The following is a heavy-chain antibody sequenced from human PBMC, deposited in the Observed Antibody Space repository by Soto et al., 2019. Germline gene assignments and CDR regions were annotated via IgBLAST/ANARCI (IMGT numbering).Heavy chain of an antibody. CDR2: ISSSGSYM. D-gene: IGHD3-10*01. CDR1: GFTFSSYS. Sequence: EVQLVEAGGGLVKPGGSLRLSCAASGFTFSSYSMNWVRQAPGKGLEWVSAISSSGSYMYYADSVKGRFTISRDNAKDSLFMQMSSLRGDDTAVYYCARYASYYYGQTNWFDPWGQGTLVTVSS. CDR3: ARYASYYYGQTNWFDP. J-gene: IGHJ5*02. V-gene: IGHV3-21*01.